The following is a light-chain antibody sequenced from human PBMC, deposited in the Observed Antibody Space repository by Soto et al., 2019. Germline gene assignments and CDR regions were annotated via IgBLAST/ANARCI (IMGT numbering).Light chain of an antibody. CDR1: SSDVGAYNY. Sequence: QSVLTQPASVSGSPGQSITISCTGTSSDVGAYNYVSWFQQHPGKAPTLIISEVSNRPSGVSNRFSGSKSGNAASLTISGLQAGDEADYFCFSFTTDWTHAFGTGTKVTVL. J-gene: IGLJ1*01. CDR3: FSFTTDWTHA. CDR2: EVS. V-gene: IGLV2-14*01.